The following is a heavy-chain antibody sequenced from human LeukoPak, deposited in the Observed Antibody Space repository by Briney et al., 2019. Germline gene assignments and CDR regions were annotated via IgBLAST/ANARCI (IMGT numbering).Heavy chain of an antibody. CDR1: GYTFTSNY. D-gene: IGHD1-26*01. J-gene: IGHJ4*02. Sequence: ASVKVSCKAFGYTFTSNYMHWVRQAPGQGPEWMGVISPSGGSTTYAQKFQGRVTMTRDTSISTAYMELSRLRSDDTAVYYCARDWGIIVGATRYYFDYWGQGTLVTVSS. V-gene: IGHV1-46*01. CDR3: ARDWGIIVGATRYYFDY. CDR2: ISPSGGST.